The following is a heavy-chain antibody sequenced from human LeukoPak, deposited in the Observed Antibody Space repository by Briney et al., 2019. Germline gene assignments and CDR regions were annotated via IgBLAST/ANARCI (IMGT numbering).Heavy chain of an antibody. CDR2: IYGGGNT. V-gene: IGHV3-66*01. CDR3: ARIKDYVWGSLGY. J-gene: IGHJ4*02. Sequence: GGSLRLSCAASGFTVSSKYMSWVRQAPGKGLEWVSVIYGGGNTYYADSVKGRFTISRDNSKNTLYLQMNSLRAEDTAVYYCARIKDYVWGSLGYWGQGTLVTVSS. D-gene: IGHD3-16*01. CDR1: GFTVSSKY.